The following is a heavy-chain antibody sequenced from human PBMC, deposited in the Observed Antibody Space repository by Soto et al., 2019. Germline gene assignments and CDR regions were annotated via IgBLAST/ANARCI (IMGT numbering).Heavy chain of an antibody. CDR2: ISYDGSNK. V-gene: IGHV3-30-3*01. CDR3: ARPLWRDDYNWGYFDL. D-gene: IGHD4-4*01. CDR1: GFTFSNYA. J-gene: IGHJ2*01. Sequence: QVQLVESGGGVVQPGRSLRLSCAASGFTFSNYAMHWVRQAPGKGLEWVAVISYDGSNKYYADSVKGRFTISRDNFKNTLYLQMNSLRAEDTDVYYCARPLWRDDYNWGYFDLWGRGTLVTVSS.